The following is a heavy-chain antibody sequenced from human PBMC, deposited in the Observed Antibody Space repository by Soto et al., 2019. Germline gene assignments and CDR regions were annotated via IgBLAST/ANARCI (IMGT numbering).Heavy chain of an antibody. Sequence: EVQLVESGGGLVQPGRSLRLSCAASGFTFDDYAMHWVRQAPGKGLEWVSGISWNSGSIGYADSVKGRFTISRDNAKNFLFLEMDSLGGEDTALEYCAKGFGSEAGGAYYFYGKDVWGQGTTVTVSS. D-gene: IGHD1-26*01. CDR1: GFTFDDYA. J-gene: IGHJ6*02. CDR2: ISWNSGSI. V-gene: IGHV3-9*01. CDR3: AKGFGSEAGGAYYFYGKDV.